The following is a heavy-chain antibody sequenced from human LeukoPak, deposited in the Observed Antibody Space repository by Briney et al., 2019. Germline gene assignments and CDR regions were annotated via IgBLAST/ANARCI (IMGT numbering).Heavy chain of an antibody. Sequence: PGGSLRLSCAASGFTFSSYEMNWVRQAPGKGLEWVSYISSSGSTIYYADSVKGRFTISRDNAKNSLYLQMNSLRAEDTAVYYCARELRGPGRFDYWGQGTLVTVSS. CDR1: GFTFSSYE. CDR3: ARELRGPGRFDY. V-gene: IGHV3-48*03. J-gene: IGHJ4*02. D-gene: IGHD3-10*01. CDR2: ISSSGSTI.